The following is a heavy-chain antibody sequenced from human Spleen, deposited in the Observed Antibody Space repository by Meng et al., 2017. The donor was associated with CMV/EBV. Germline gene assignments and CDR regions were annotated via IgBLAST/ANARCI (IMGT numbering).Heavy chain of an antibody. CDR1: GYTFTGYY. V-gene: IGHV1-2*06. J-gene: IGHJ4*02. CDR3: ARHLGSDLIFDY. CDR2: INPNSGGT. Sequence: SCKASGYTFTGYYLHWVRQAPGQGLEWMGRINPNSGGTNYAQKFQGRVTMTRDPSITTAYMELSRLRSDDTAVYYCARHLGSDLIFDYWGQGTLVTVSS. D-gene: IGHD6-25*01.